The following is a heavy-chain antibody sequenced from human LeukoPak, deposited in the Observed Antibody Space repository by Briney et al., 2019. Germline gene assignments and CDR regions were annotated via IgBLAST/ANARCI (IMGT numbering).Heavy chain of an antibody. V-gene: IGHV4-61*09. Sequence: KPSETLSLTCTVSGGSISSGSYYWSWIRQPAGKGLEWIGHIYTSGNTNYNPSLKSRVTISVDTSKNQFSLKLSSVTAADTAVYYCARDQGYCSGGSCYRARKRFDPWGQGTLVTVSS. D-gene: IGHD2-15*01. CDR3: ARDQGYCSGGSCYRARKRFDP. CDR2: IYTSGNT. J-gene: IGHJ5*02. CDR1: GGSISSGSYY.